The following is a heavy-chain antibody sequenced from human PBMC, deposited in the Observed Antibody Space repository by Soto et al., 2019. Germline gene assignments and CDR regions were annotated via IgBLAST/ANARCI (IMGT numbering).Heavy chain of an antibody. J-gene: IGHJ4*02. CDR1: GGSISSSNW. CDR2: IYRSGST. V-gene: IGHV4-4*02. CDR3: ARWVAAAGAVFDC. Sequence: QVQLQESGPGLVKPSGTLSLTCAVSGGSISSSNWWTWVRQPPGKGLEWIGEIYRSGSTNYNPSLMCRVTLSVDTSKNHFSLRLNSVTAADTAVYYCARWVAAAGAVFDCWGQGTLVTVSS. D-gene: IGHD6-13*01.